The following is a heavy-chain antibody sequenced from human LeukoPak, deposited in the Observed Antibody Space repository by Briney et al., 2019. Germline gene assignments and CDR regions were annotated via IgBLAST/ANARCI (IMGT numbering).Heavy chain of an antibody. D-gene: IGHD6-13*01. J-gene: IGHJ3*02. CDR1: GFTFSSYW. Sequence: GGSLRLSCAASGFTFSSYWMSWVRQAPGKGLEWVANRKQDGSEKYYVDSVKGRFTISRDNAKNSLYLQMNSLRAEATAVYYCARGEAAAGTWDAFDIWGQGTMVTVSS. CDR3: ARGEAAAGTWDAFDI. CDR2: RKQDGSEK. V-gene: IGHV3-7*01.